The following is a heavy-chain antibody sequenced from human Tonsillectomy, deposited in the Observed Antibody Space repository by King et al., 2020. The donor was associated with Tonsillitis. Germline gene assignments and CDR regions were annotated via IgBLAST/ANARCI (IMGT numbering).Heavy chain of an antibody. J-gene: IGHJ3*02. D-gene: IGHD3-16*01. Sequence: QVQLVESGAEVKKPGASVKVSCKTSGYTFISYGISWVRQPPGQGLEWMGWSSAYKGNTNYAQKFQGRVPMTTDTFTRTVYMELRTLRSHDTAVDYCERRAQCLLPSLVAFDIGAGGTMVTVSS. CDR2: SSAYKGNT. CDR3: ERRAQCLLPSLVAFDI. CDR1: GYTFISYG. V-gene: IGHV1-18*04.